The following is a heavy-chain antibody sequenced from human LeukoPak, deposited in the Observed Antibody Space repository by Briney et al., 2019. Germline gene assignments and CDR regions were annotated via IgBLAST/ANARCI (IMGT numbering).Heavy chain of an antibody. D-gene: IGHD3-10*02. J-gene: IGHJ5*02. CDR1: GGSISSYY. V-gene: IGHV4-59*08. Sequence: SETLSLTCTVSGGSISSYYWSWIRQPPGKGLEWIGYIYYSGSTNYNPSLKSRVTISVDTSKNQFSLKLSSVTAADTAVYYCASTRATTCGEPSGWFDPWGQGTLVTVSS. CDR2: IYYSGST. CDR3: ASTRATTCGEPSGWFDP.